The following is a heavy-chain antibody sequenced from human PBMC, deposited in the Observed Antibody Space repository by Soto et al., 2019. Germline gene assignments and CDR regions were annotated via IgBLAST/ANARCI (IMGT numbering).Heavy chain of an antibody. Sequence: GGSLSLSCAASGFTFTNYAMSWVRPAPGKGLEWVSSISGGGDSTYYADSMKGRFTISRDNSMNTLYLQMNSLKGEDTAIYYCAKHTAYYGSGTFYNPPNYWGQGTLVTVSS. J-gene: IGHJ4*02. CDR1: GFTFTNYA. V-gene: IGHV3-23*01. D-gene: IGHD3-10*01. CDR2: ISGGGDST. CDR3: AKHTAYYGSGTFYNPPNY.